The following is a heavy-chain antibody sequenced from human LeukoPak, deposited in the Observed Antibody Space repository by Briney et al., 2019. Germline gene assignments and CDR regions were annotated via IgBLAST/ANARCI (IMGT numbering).Heavy chain of an antibody. CDR3: TTGSYYFDY. J-gene: IGHJ4*02. CDR2: IISKTDGGTT. D-gene: IGHD1-26*01. V-gene: IGHV3-15*01. CDR1: GFTFSNAW. Sequence: PGGSLRLSCTTSGFTFSNAWMNWVRQAPGKGLEWVGHIISKTDGGTTDYAAPVKGRFTISRDDSKNTLYLQINSLKTEDTVLYYCTTGSYYFDYWGQGTLVTVSS.